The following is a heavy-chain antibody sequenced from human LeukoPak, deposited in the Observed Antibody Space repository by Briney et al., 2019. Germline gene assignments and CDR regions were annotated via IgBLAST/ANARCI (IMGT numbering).Heavy chain of an antibody. V-gene: IGHV3-7*01. CDR1: GFTFSSSW. CDR3: ARDPNHGAIDY. CDR2: MNPDGTKK. J-gene: IGHJ4*02. D-gene: IGHD4/OR15-4a*01. Sequence: GGSLRLSCVASGFTFSSSWMSWVRQAPGKGLEWVADMNPDGTKKLYVDSVEGRFTISRDNAKNSVYLQINGLRVEDTAVYYCARDPNHGAIDYWGQGTLLTVSS.